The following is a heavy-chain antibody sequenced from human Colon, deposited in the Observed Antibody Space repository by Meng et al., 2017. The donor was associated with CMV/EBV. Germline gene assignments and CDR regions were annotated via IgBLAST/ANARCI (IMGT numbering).Heavy chain of an antibody. CDR3: ARGRGYVDY. V-gene: IGHV1-2*02. CDR2: INPNSGGT. J-gene: IGHJ4*02. CDR1: GYTFTGYY. Sequence: ASVTVSCQASGYTFTGYYMHWVRPAPGQGLAWMGWINPNSGGTNYAQQFQRRVTMTRDTSISTAYMELSRLRSDDTAVYYCARGRGYVDYWGQGTLVTVSS.